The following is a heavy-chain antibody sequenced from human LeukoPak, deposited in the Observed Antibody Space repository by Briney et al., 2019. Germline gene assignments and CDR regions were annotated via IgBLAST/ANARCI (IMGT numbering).Heavy chain of an antibody. J-gene: IGHJ6*02. D-gene: IGHD2-2*01. V-gene: IGHV3-7*03. CDR1: GFTFSSYW. Sequence: GGSLRLSCAAPGFTFSSYWMSWVRQAPGKGLEWVANIKQDGSGKYYVDSVKGRFTISRDNAKNSLYLQMNSLRAEDTAVYYCARDVRVLAAIWAVYYYGMDVWGQGTTVTVSS. CDR3: ARDVRVLAAIWAVYYYGMDV. CDR2: IKQDGSGK.